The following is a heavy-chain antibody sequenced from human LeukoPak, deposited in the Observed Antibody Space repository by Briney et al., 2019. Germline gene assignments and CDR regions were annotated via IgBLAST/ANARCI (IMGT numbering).Heavy chain of an antibody. CDR2: IIPIFGTA. CDR1: GYTFTGYW. CDR3: ARGSLRIAAAGSDY. V-gene: IGHV1-69*13. Sequence: ASVTVSCKAFGYTFTGYWMHWVRQAPGQGLEWMGGIIPIFGTANYAQKFQGRVTITADESTSTAYMELSSLRSEDTAVYYCARGSLRIAAAGSDYWGQGTLVTVSS. J-gene: IGHJ4*02. D-gene: IGHD6-13*01.